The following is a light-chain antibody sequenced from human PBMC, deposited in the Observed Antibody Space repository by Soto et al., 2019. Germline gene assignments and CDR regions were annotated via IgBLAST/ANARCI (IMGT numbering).Light chain of an antibody. CDR2: KAS. CDR3: LQSHTYST. Sequence: DIQMTQSPSTLSASVGDRVTIICRASQNIDTWLAWYQQKPGQVPKLLIYKASTLETGVPSRFSGSGFGTEFTLTISSLQPDDFATYYCLQSHTYSTFGPGTKVDVK. V-gene: IGKV1-5*03. CDR1: QNIDTW. J-gene: IGKJ3*01.